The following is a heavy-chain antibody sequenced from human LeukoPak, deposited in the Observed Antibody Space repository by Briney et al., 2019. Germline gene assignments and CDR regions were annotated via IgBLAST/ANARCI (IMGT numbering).Heavy chain of an antibody. CDR2: INPNSGGT. V-gene: IGHV1-2*02. Sequence: GASVKVSCKASGYTFTGYYMHWVRQAPGQGLEWMGWINPNSGGTNYAQKFQGRVTMTRDTSISTAYMELSRLRSDDTAVYYCARVPRDDFWSGITSSFDPWGQGTLVTVSS. J-gene: IGHJ5*02. CDR3: ARVPRDDFWSGITSSFDP. CDR1: GYTFTGYY. D-gene: IGHD3-3*01.